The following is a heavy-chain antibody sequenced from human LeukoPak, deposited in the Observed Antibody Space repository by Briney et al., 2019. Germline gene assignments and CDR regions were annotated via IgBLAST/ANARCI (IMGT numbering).Heavy chain of an antibody. V-gene: IGHV1-69*06. D-gene: IGHD1-26*01. J-gene: IGHJ4*02. CDR1: GYTFTSYY. CDR2: IIPIFGTA. Sequence: SVKVSCKASGYTFTSYYMHWVRQAPGRGLEWMGGIIPIFGTANYAQKFQGRVTITADKSTSTAYMELSSLRSEDTAVYYCANKYTGSPVNYWGQGTLVTVSS. CDR3: ANKYTGSPVNY.